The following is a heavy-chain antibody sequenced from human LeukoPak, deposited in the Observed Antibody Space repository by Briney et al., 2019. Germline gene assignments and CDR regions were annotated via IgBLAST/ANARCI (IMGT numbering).Heavy chain of an antibody. D-gene: IGHD6-13*01. CDR3: ARDPSLVPFDY. Sequence: GGSLRLSCAASGFTFSSSRMHWVRKAPGKGLVWVSRISDDGSSITYADSVKGRFTISRDNAKNTLYLQMNSLRADDTAVYYCARDPSLVPFDYWGQGTLVTVSS. CDR1: GFTFSSSR. CDR2: ISDDGSSI. V-gene: IGHV3-74*01. J-gene: IGHJ4*02.